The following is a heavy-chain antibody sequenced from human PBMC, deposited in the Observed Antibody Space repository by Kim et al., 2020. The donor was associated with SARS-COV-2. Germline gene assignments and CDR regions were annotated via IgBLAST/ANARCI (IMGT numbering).Heavy chain of an antibody. CDR1: GFTFGGYW. CDR2: INEGGNVN. D-gene: IGHD2-2*01. Sequence: GGSLRLSCAGSGFTFGGYWMSWVRQTPGKRLEWVANINEGGNVNSYLGSVRGRFTISRDNAKNSLYLQMDSLRAEDAAVYYCARAEFLCISTSCYQFWGQGTLVTVSS. J-gene: IGHJ4*02. CDR3: ARAEFLCISTSCYQF. V-gene: IGHV3-7*03.